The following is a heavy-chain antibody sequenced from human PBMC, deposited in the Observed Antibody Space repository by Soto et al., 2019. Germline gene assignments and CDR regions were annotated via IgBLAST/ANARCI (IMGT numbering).Heavy chain of an antibody. J-gene: IGHJ4*02. Sequence: QVQLVQSGDEVKKPGSSVKVSCKASGGTFTSYAITWVRQAPGQGLEWMGGIIPIFATANYAQKFQGRVTITADKSTSTAYMELSSLRSDDTAVYYCARAMGLAVGLPFAYWGQGTLVIVS. CDR1: GGTFTSYA. V-gene: IGHV1-69*06. D-gene: IGHD6-19*01. CDR2: IIPIFATA. CDR3: ARAMGLAVGLPFAY.